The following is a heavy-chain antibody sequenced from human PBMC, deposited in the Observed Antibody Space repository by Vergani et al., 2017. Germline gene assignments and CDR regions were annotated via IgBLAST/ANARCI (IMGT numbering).Heavy chain of an antibody. CDR1: GFSLSNARMG. D-gene: IGHD3-16*02. CDR3: ARTYDYVWGSYRYTHDY. Sequence: QVTLKESGPVLVKPTETLTLTCTVSGFSLSNARMGVSWIRQPPGKALEWLAHIFSNDEKSYSTSLKSRPTISKDTSKSQVVLTMTNMDPVDTATYYCARTYDYVWGSYRYTHDYWGQGTLVTVSS. V-gene: IGHV2-26*01. J-gene: IGHJ4*02. CDR2: IFSNDEK.